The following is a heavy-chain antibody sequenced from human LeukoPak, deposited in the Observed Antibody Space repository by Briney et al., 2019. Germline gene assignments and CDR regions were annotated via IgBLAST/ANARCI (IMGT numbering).Heavy chain of an antibody. D-gene: IGHD1-26*01. CDR1: GFTFTTYW. CDR3: AIGSGSYFPWGYYYYYMDV. Sequence: PGGSLRLSCAASGFTFTTYWMTSVRQAPGKGLEWLANIKQDGSDKYYVDSVKGRFTISTAKAKNSLYMQMNGLRAKDTALHFCAIGSGSYFPWGYYYYYMDVWGKGPTVTVSS. CDR2: IKQDGSDK. V-gene: IGHV3-7*03. J-gene: IGHJ6*03.